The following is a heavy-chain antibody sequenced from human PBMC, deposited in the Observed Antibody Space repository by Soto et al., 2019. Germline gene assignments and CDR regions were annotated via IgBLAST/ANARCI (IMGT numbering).Heavy chain of an antibody. V-gene: IGHV1-69*13. CDR2: IIPIFGTA. CDR1: GGTFSSYA. CDR3: ARDPRYDCSSTSCSSYYYYGMDV. J-gene: IGHJ6*02. Sequence: SVKVSCKASGGTFSSYAISWVRQAPGQGLEWMGGIIPIFGTANYAQKFQGRVTITADESTSTAYMELSSLRSEDTAVYYCARDPRYDCSSTSCSSYYYYGMDVWGQGTTVTVSS. D-gene: IGHD2-2*01.